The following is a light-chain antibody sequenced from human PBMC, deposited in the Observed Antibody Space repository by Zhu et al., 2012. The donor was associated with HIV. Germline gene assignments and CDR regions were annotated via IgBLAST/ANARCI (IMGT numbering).Light chain of an antibody. CDR2: GAT. CDR3: QQYGSSPS. Sequence: VLTQSPGTLSLSPGERATLSCRASQSVSSTYLAWYHQRPGQAPRLLIYGATNRATGIPGRFSGSGSVTDFTLTISRLEPEDVGVYYCQQYGSSPSFGPGTKVDVK. CDR1: QSVSSTY. J-gene: IGKJ3*01. V-gene: IGKV3-20*01.